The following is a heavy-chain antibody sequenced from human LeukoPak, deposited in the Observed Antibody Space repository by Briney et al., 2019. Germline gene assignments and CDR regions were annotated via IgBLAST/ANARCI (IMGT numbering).Heavy chain of an antibody. CDR2: IYSGGST. J-gene: IGHJ4*02. CDR1: GFTVSNNY. CDR3: ARWGSTSWNYFDY. V-gene: IGHV3-53*01. D-gene: IGHD2-2*01. Sequence: GGSLRLSCAASGFTVSNNYMSWVRQAPGKGLEWVSVIYSGGSTYYADSVKGRFTISRDNSKNTVYLQMNSLRAEDTAAYYCARWGSTSWNYFDYWGQGTLVTVSS.